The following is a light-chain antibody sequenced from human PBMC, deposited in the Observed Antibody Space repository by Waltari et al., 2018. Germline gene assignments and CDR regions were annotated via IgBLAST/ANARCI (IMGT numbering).Light chain of an antibody. CDR3: AAWDESLKGWV. J-gene: IGLJ3*02. CDR1: NPNTGSNT. CDR2: GND. V-gene: IGLV1-44*01. Sequence: QSVLTQPPSLSGTPGQRVTISCSGSNPNTGSNTVDWYQVLPGTAPKLLIHGNDQRPSGVPDRFSGSKFGASGSLAISGLQPEDESEYYCAAWDESLKGWVFGGGTRLTVL.